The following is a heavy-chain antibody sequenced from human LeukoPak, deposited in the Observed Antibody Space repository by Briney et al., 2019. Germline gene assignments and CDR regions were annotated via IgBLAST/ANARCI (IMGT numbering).Heavy chain of an antibody. Sequence: GGSLRLSCAASGFTFSSFGMHWVRQAPGKGLEWVSYISSSTSTIYYADSVKGRFTISRDNAKNFLYLQMNSLRDEDSAVYYCARDISYWGRGTLVTVSS. V-gene: IGHV3-48*02. CDR3: ARDISY. CDR2: ISSSTSTI. CDR1: GFTFSSFG. J-gene: IGHJ4*02.